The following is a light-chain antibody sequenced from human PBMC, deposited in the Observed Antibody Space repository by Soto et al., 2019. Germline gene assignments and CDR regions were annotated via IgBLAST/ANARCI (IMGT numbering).Light chain of an antibody. CDR3: CSYVGGYSYV. CDR2: DVS. J-gene: IGLJ1*01. V-gene: IGLV2-11*01. Sequence: LTQPRSVSGSPGQSVTVSCIGTSSDVGDYNSVSWYQQHPGKAPKLMIYDVSKRPSGVPDRFSGSKSGNTASLTISGLQAEDEADYYCCSYVGGYSYVFGIGTKVTVL. CDR1: SSDVGDYNS.